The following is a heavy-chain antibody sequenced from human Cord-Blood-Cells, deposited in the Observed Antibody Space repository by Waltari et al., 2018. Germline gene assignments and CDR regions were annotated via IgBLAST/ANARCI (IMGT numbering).Heavy chain of an antibody. CDR1: GYTFTVYY. D-gene: IGHD6-13*01. J-gene: IGHJ4*02. CDR2: INPNSGGT. CDR3: ARPIAAAGTDY. Sequence: QVQLVQSGADVKKPGASVTVSCKASGYTFTVYYTHWVLQAPGQGLEWMGWINPNSGGTNYAQKFQGRVTMTRDTSISTAYMELSRLRSDDTAVYYCARPIAAAGTDYWGQGTLVTVSS. V-gene: IGHV1-2*02.